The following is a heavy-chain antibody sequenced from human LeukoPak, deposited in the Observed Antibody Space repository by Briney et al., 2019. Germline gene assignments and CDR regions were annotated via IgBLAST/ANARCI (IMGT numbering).Heavy chain of an antibody. D-gene: IGHD2-2*01. CDR2: ISYDGSNK. CDR3: ARGAPPVPAAMGGWFDP. V-gene: IGHV3-30*04. Sequence: GGSLRLSCAASGFTFSSHAMHWVRQAPGKGLQWVAVISYDGSNKYYADSVKGRFTISRDNSKNTLYLQMNSLRAEDTAVYYCARGAPPVPAAMGGWFDPWGQGTLVTVSS. CDR1: GFTFSSHA. J-gene: IGHJ5*02.